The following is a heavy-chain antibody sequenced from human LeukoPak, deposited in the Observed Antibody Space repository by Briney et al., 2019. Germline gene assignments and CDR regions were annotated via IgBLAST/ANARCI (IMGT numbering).Heavy chain of an antibody. D-gene: IGHD2-21*01. V-gene: IGHV4-59*01. Sequence: SETLSLTCTVSAASMKTYYWTWIRQSPGKGLEWLGYIYYSGSANYNPSLRNRVTISVDTSNSQFSLNLTSVTAADTAIYYCAREGVEMTTAYYFDFWGQGILVTVSS. CDR1: AASMKTYY. J-gene: IGHJ4*02. CDR3: AREGVEMTTAYYFDF. CDR2: IYYSGSA.